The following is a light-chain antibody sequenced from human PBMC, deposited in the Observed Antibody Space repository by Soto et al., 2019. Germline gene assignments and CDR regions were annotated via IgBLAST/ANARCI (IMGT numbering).Light chain of an antibody. V-gene: IGLV2-14*01. J-gene: IGLJ1*01. Sequence: QSVLSQPASMSGSPGQSITIPCTGASSDIGLYNYVSWYQHHPGKAPELLISEVNIRPSGLSDRFSASKAGNTASLTISGLQPEDEAYYYCSCLSTTSTPIVFGTGTKLTVL. CDR3: SCLSTTSTPIV. CDR1: SSDIGLYNY. CDR2: EVN.